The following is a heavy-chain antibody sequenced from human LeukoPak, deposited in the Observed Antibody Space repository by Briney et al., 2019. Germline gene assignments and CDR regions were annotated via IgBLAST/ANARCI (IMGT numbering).Heavy chain of an antibody. CDR3: AKDQGYGDYAAAYDY. D-gene: IGHD4-17*01. Sequence: PGESLRFSCAASGFTFSSYAMSWVRQAPGKGLEWVSAISGSGGSTYYADSVKGRFTISRDNSKNTLYLQMNSLRAEDTAVYYCAKDQGYGDYAAAYDYWGQGTLVTVSS. J-gene: IGHJ4*02. CDR2: ISGSGGST. CDR1: GFTFSSYA. V-gene: IGHV3-23*01.